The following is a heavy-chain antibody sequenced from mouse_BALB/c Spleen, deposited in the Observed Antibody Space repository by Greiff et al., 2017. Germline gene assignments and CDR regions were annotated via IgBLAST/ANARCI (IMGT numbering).Heavy chain of an antibody. CDR3: ARRDGPYAMDY. Sequence: EVKLVESGGDLVKPGGSLKLSCAASGFTFSSYGMSWVRQTPDKRLEWVATISSGGSYTYYPDSVKGRFTISRDNAKNTLYLQMSSLKSEDTAMYYCARRDGPYAMDYWGQGTSVTVSS. V-gene: IGHV5-6*02. D-gene: IGHD2-3*01. CDR1: GFTFSSYG. CDR2: ISSGGSYT. J-gene: IGHJ4*01.